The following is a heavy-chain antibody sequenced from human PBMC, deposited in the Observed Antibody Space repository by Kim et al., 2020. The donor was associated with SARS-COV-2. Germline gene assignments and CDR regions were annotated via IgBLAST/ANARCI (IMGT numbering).Heavy chain of an antibody. CDR3: VAFNGPSHF. D-gene: IGHD2-8*01. Sequence: GGSLRLSCAASGFTFSTYWMHWVRQAPGKGLVWVSRVIRDGSDKTYADSVQGRFTISRDNANNKLYLQMNSLRVEDTAMYYCVAFNGPSHFWGQGTLVTVSS. J-gene: IGHJ4*02. CDR1: GFTFSTYW. CDR2: VIRDGSDK. V-gene: IGHV3-74*01.